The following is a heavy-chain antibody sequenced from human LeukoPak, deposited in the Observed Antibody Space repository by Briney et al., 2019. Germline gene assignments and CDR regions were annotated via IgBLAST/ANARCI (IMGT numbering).Heavy chain of an antibody. V-gene: IGHV5-51*01. CDR1: GYSFTSYW. J-gene: IGHJ4*02. D-gene: IGHD2-8*01. CDR3: AISYTTTWPPNFDY. Sequence: GESLKISCKGSGYSFTSYWIGWVRQMPGKGLEWMGIIYPGDSDTRYSPSFQGQVTISADKSITTAYLQWSGLKASDTAMYYCAISYTTTWPPNFDYWGQGTLVTVSS. CDR2: IYPGDSDT.